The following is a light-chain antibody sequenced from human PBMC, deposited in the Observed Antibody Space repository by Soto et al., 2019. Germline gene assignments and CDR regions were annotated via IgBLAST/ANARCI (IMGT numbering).Light chain of an antibody. J-gene: IGKJ1*01. V-gene: IGKV1-5*03. Sequence: DIQMTHSPSTLSASIGDRVTITCRACQSISSWLAWYQQKPGRAPKLLIYKATSLVSGVPSRFSGSGSGTEFTLTISSLQPDDFAAYYGQQYNTYFTWTFGRRTKVEIK. CDR1: QSISSW. CDR3: QQYNTYFTWT. CDR2: KAT.